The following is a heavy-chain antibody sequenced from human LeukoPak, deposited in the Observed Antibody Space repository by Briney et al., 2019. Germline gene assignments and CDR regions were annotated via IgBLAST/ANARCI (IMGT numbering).Heavy chain of an antibody. J-gene: IGHJ4*02. CDR3: ARGHTAVTRHFDF. CDR2: ISYDGSNK. V-gene: IGHV3-30*04. D-gene: IGHD4-17*01. Sequence: PGGSLRLSCAASGFTFSSYAMHWVRQAPGKGLEWVAVISYDGSNKYYADSVKGRFTISRDNSKNTLYLDMNSLRAEDTAVYYCARGHTAVTRHFDFWGQGTLVTVSS. CDR1: GFTFSSYA.